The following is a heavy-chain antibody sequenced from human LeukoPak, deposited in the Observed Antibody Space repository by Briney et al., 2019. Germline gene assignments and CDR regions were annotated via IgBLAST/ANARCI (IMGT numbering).Heavy chain of an antibody. CDR1: GGSLSSHY. J-gene: IGHJ2*01. CDR3: ARDGGRSYGDYIFNL. Sequence: SQTLSLTCTVSGGSLSSHYWTWIRQPPGKGLEWIGYIYNTGSTNYNPSLKSRVTISVDTSKNRFSLNLSSVTAADTAVYFCARDGGRSYGDYIFNLWGRGTLVTVSS. V-gene: IGHV4-59*11. CDR2: IYNTGST. D-gene: IGHD4-17*01.